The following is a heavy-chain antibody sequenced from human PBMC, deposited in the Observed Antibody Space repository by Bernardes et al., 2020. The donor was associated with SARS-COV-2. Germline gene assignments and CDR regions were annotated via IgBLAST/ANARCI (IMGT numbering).Heavy chain of an antibody. Sequence: GGSLSLSCAASGFTFSSYAMSWVRQAPGKGLEWVSAISGSGGSTYYADSVKGRFTISRDNSKKTLYLQMNSLRAEDTAVYYCAKQNRITIFGVVIMAQLDYWGQGTLVTVSS. CDR1: GFTFSSYA. J-gene: IGHJ4*02. D-gene: IGHD3-3*01. CDR2: ISGSGGST. CDR3: AKQNRITIFGVVIMAQLDY. V-gene: IGHV3-23*01.